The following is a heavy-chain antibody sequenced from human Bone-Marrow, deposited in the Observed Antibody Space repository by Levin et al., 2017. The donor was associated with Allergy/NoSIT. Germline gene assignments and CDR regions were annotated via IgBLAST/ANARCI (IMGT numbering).Heavy chain of an antibody. CDR2: INTNTGNP. D-gene: IGHD6-19*01. J-gene: IGHJ2*01. V-gene: IGHV7-4-1*02. Sequence: ASVKVSCKASGYTFTSYAMNWVRQAPGQGLEWMGWINTNTGNPTYAQGFTGRFVFSLDTSVSTAYLQISSLKAEDTAVYYCARDGIGSSGWYGATRYFDLWGRGTLVTVSS. CDR1: GYTFTSYA. CDR3: ARDGIGSSGWYGATRYFDL.